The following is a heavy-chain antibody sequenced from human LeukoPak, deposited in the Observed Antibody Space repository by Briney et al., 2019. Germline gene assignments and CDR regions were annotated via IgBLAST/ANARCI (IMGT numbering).Heavy chain of an antibody. CDR1: GGSISSGGYY. Sequence: SQTLSLTCTVSGGSISSGGYYWSWIRQPPGKGLEWIGYIYHSGSTYYNPSLKSRVTISVDRSKNQFSLKLSSVTAADTAVYYCARKFSGILTAWGQGTLVTVSS. J-gene: IGHJ4*02. D-gene: IGHD3-9*01. CDR2: IYHSGST. V-gene: IGHV4-30-2*01. CDR3: ARKFSGILTA.